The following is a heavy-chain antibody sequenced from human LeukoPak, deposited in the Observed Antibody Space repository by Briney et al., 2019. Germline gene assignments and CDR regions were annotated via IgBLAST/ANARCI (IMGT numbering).Heavy chain of an antibody. Sequence: GGSLRLSCAASGFSFSSYEMNWVRQAPGKGLEWVSYIRSSGNDIYYADSVKGRFTISRDNAKNSLYLQMNSLRAEDTAVYYCARDPIMVRGAISYYYGMDVWGQGTTVTVSS. J-gene: IGHJ6*02. V-gene: IGHV3-48*03. CDR3: ARDPIMVRGAISYYYGMDV. CDR1: GFSFSSYE. D-gene: IGHD3-10*01. CDR2: IRSSGNDI.